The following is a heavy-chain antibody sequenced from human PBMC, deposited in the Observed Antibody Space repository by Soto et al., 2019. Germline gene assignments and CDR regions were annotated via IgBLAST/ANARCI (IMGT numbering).Heavy chain of an antibody. Sequence: QVQLVESGGGVVQPGRSLRLSCAASGFTFSSYGMHWVSQAPGKGLEWVAVISYDGSNKYYADSVKGRFTISRDNSKNTLYLQMNSLRAEDTAVYYCAKDLGYSYGYYYGMDVWGQGTTVTVSS. CDR2: ISYDGSNK. CDR3: AKDLGYSYGYYYGMDV. J-gene: IGHJ6*02. V-gene: IGHV3-30*18. D-gene: IGHD5-18*01. CDR1: GFTFSSYG.